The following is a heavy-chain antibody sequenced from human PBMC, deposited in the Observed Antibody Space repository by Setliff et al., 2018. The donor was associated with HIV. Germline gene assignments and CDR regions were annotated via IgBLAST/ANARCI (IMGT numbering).Heavy chain of an antibody. CDR3: ARGVIRGVISQGGLDY. D-gene: IGHD3-10*01. V-gene: IGHV1-3*01. J-gene: IGHJ4*02. Sequence: AASVKVSCKASGFTFTTYAVHWVRQAPGQRPEWMGWINAANGETRYPQRFEARVTITMDTGASTAYMELNSLRSEDSAVYYCARGVIRGVISQGGLDYWGPGTLVTVSS. CDR2: INAANGET. CDR1: GFTFTTYA.